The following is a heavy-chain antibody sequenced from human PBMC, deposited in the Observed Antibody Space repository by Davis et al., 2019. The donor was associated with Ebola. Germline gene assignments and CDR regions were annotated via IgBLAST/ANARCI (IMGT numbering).Heavy chain of an antibody. CDR1: GGSISTSY. J-gene: IGHJ4*02. CDR3: ASLLAAGVVGY. CDR2: IYTSGST. V-gene: IGHV4-4*07. D-gene: IGHD6-13*01. Sequence: PSETLSLTCTVSGGSISTSYWSWIRQPAGKGLEWIGRIYTSGSTDYNPSLKSRVTISADTSKNQFSLDLRSATAADTAVYYCASLLAAGVVGYWGQGTLVTVSS.